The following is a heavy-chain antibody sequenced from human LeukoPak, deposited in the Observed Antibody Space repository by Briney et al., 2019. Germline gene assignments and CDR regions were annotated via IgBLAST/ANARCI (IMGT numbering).Heavy chain of an antibody. V-gene: IGHV3-30*02. D-gene: IGHD2-15*01. J-gene: IGHJ4*02. CDR2: IRYDGSDK. CDR3: AKVLQYCSTGSCSYFDS. Sequence: GGSLRLSCAASGFIFSNFDMHWVRQAPGKGLEWVAFIRYDGSDKYYVDSVKGRFTISRDNSKNTLYLQMNRLRAEDTAVYYCAKVLQYCSTGSCSYFDSWGQGTLVTVSS. CDR1: GFIFSNFD.